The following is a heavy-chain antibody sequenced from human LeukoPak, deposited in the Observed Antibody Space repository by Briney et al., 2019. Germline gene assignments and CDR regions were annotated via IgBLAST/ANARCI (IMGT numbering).Heavy chain of an antibody. J-gene: IGHJ4*02. Sequence: PGGSLRLSCAASGMTFSNHWMHWVRQVPGKGLVWVSLIKTDGRTTIYADSVKRRFTISRDNGKSTLYLQMNSLRAEDTAIYYCTTGPSYGYEWWGQGTVVTVSS. D-gene: IGHD3-16*01. CDR2: IKTDGRTT. V-gene: IGHV3-74*01. CDR1: GMTFSNHW. CDR3: TTGPSYGYEW.